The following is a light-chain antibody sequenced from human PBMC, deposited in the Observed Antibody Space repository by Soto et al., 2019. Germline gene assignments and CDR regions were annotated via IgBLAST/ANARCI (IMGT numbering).Light chain of an antibody. CDR2: END. V-gene: IGLV1-51*01. CDR1: SSNIGDYY. J-gene: IGLJ3*02. Sequence: QSVLTQPPSVSASPGQQVTISCSGGSSNIGDYYVAWYLQLQGAAPKLLIYENDTRPSGMPDRFSGSKSGTSATLGITGLLHGDEADYYCATWDSTLTAGVFGGGTKLTVL. CDR3: ATWDSTLTAGV.